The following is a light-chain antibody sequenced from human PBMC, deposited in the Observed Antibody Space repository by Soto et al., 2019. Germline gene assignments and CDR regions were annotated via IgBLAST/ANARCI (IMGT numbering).Light chain of an antibody. V-gene: IGKV1-5*03. CDR2: KAP. Sequence: DIKLTRSPTNLSASVGVRIIITWRASESISRWLAWYQQKSGKAPKPLIYKAPSLESWVPSRFSGSGSGTEFTLTINTLQADDFASYHCQQSYSTHPSFGQGTRLEIK. CDR1: ESISRW. CDR3: QQSYSTHPS. J-gene: IGKJ5*01.